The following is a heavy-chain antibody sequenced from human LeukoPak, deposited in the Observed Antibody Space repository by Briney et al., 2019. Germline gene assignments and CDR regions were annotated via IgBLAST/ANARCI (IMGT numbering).Heavy chain of an antibody. Sequence: ASVKVSCKASGYTFTDYSIHWLRQAAGQGLEWMGWFNPNSGGTDYARKFQGRVTMTGDTSISTVYMDLTRLKADDMAVYYCARVIKVAGTKGYFDLWGQGTLITVSS. V-gene: IGHV1-2*02. CDR1: GYTFTDYS. CDR2: FNPNSGGT. CDR3: ARVIKVAGTKGYFDL. D-gene: IGHD6-19*01. J-gene: IGHJ1*01.